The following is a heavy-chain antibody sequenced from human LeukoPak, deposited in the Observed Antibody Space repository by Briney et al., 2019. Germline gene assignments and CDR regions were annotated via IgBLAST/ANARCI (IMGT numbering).Heavy chain of an antibody. V-gene: IGHV4-39*01. Sequence: KPSETLSLTCSVSGGSIGSSSYYWGWIRQPPGKGLEWIGSIYYSGSTYYNPSLKSRPTIAADTSKNQFSLRLSSVTAADTAVYYCARTAGYCSGGTCVDSWGQGTLITVSS. J-gene: IGHJ4*02. CDR1: GGSIGSSSYY. D-gene: IGHD2-15*01. CDR3: ARTAGYCSGGTCVDS. CDR2: IYYSGST.